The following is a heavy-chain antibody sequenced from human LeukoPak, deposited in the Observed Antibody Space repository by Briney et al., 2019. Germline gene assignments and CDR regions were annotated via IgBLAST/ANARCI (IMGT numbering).Heavy chain of an antibody. Sequence: PGGSLRLSCAASGFTFSSYAMSWVRQAPGKGLEWVPAISGSGGSTYYADSVKGRFTISRDNSKNTLYLQMYSLRAEDTAVYYCAKMGDYYGSGSIDYWGQGTLVTVSS. D-gene: IGHD3-10*01. J-gene: IGHJ4*02. CDR3: AKMGDYYGSGSIDY. V-gene: IGHV3-23*01. CDR1: GFTFSSYA. CDR2: ISGSGGST.